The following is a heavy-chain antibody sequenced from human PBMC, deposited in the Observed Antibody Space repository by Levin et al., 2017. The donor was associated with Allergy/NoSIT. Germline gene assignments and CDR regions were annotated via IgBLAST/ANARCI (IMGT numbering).Heavy chain of an antibody. V-gene: IGHV4-61*02. J-gene: IGHJ4*02. CDR2: IYTSGST. CDR1: GGSISSGSYY. D-gene: IGHD2-15*01. CDR3: ARALGYCSGGSCYWIYFDY. Sequence: SQTLSLTCTVSGGSISSGSYYWSWIRQPAGKGLEWIGRIYTSGSTNYNPSLKSRVTISVDTSKNQFSLKLSSVTAADTAVYYCARALGYCSGGSCYWIYFDYWGQGTLVTVSS.